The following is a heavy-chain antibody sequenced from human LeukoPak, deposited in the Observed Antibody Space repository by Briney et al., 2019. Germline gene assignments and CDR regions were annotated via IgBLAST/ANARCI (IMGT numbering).Heavy chain of an antibody. CDR1: GGTFSSYA. J-gene: IGHJ6*02. V-gene: IGHV1-69*13. Sequence: SVKVSCKASGGTFSSYAISWVRQAPGQGLEWMGGIIPIFGTANYAQKFQGRVTITADESTSTAYMELSSLRSEDTAVYYCARAIVGATKEEYYYYGMDVWGQGTTVTVSS. D-gene: IGHD1-26*01. CDR3: ARAIVGATKEEYYYYGMDV. CDR2: IIPIFGTA.